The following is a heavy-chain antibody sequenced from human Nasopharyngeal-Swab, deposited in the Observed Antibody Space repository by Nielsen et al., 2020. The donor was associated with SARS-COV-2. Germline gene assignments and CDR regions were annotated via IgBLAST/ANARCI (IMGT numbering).Heavy chain of an antibody. CDR2: IIPIFGTA. D-gene: IGHD2-15*01. Sequence: SVKVSCKASGGTFSSYAISWVRQAPGQGLEWMGGIIPIFGTANYAQKFQGRVTITADESTSTAYMELSSLRSEDTAVYYCAKSNLYCSGCSCYPNWFDPWGQGTLVTVSS. CDR3: AKSNLYCSGCSCYPNWFDP. V-gene: IGHV1-69*13. J-gene: IGHJ5*02. CDR1: GGTFSSYA.